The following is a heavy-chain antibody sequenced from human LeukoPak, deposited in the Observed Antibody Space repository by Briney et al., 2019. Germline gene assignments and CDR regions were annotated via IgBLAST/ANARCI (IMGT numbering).Heavy chain of an antibody. D-gene: IGHD2-2*01. CDR1: GFTFSSYA. CDR2: ISGSGGST. J-gene: IGHJ4*02. CDR3: AKEYCSSTSCYPKFDY. V-gene: IGHV3-23*01. Sequence: GGSLRLSCAASGFTFSSYAMSWVRQAPGKGLEWASAISGSGGSTYYADSVKGRFTISRDNSKNTLYLQMNSLRAEDTAVYYCAKEYCSSTSCYPKFDYWGQGTLVTVSS.